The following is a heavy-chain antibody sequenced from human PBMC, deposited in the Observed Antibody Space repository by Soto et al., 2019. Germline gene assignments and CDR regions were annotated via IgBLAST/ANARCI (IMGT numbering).Heavy chain of an antibody. CDR1: GFSLSTSGMC. Sequence: SGPTLVNPTQTLTLTCTFSGFSLSTSGMCVSWIRQPPGKALEWLALIDWDDDKYYSTSLKTRLTISKDTSKNQVVLTMTNMDPVDTATYYCARIRWGGYCSSTSCWYGMDVWGQGTTVTVSS. CDR2: IDWDDDK. CDR3: ARIRWGGYCSSTSCWYGMDV. J-gene: IGHJ6*02. D-gene: IGHD2-2*01. V-gene: IGHV2-70*01.